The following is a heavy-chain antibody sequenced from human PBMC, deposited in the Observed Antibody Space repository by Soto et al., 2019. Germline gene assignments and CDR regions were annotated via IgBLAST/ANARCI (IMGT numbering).Heavy chain of an antibody. D-gene: IGHD3-10*01. CDR3: AKLHYYDSASFSD. V-gene: IGHV1-8*01. CDR2: MNPNNGYT. CDR1: GYPFSTID. Sequence: QVQLVQSGAEVKYPGASVKVSCRTSGYPFSTIDINWVRQATGQGLEWMGWMNPNNGYTGLTQKVQGRLTMTRDTSTSTAYLELSSLRPEDTAVYYCAKLHYYDSASFSDWGQGTLVTVSS. J-gene: IGHJ1*01.